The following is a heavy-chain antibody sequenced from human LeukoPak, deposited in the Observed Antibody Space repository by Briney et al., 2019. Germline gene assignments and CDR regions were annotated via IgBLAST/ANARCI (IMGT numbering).Heavy chain of an antibody. J-gene: IGHJ3*02. Sequence: GGSLRLSCAASGFIFSDYWMTWVRQAPGKGLEWVANIKQDGSEKYYVDSVRGRFTISRDNAKNSLYLQMKSLRAEDTAVYYCARDETPGITIIVENAFDIWGQGTMVTVSS. CDR2: IKQDGSEK. CDR1: GFIFSDYW. D-gene: IGHD3-22*01. V-gene: IGHV3-7*01. CDR3: ARDETPGITIIVENAFDI.